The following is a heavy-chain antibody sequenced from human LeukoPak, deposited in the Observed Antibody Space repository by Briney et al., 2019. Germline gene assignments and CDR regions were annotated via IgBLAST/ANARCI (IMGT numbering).Heavy chain of an antibody. Sequence: SETLSLTCTVSGGSISSYYWGWIRQPPGKGLEWIGSIYYSGSTYYNPSLKSRVTISVDTSKNQFSLKLSSVTAADTAVYYCASPSGVATIGSFDYWGQGTLVTVSS. V-gene: IGHV4-39*07. D-gene: IGHD5-12*01. J-gene: IGHJ4*02. CDR1: GGSISSYY. CDR2: IYYSGST. CDR3: ASPSGVATIGSFDY.